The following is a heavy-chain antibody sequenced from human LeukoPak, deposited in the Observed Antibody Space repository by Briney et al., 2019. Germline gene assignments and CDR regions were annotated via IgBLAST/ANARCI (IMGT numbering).Heavy chain of an antibody. V-gene: IGHV1-2*02. CDR3: ARAGYYGSGDL. D-gene: IGHD3-10*01. CDR2: IDLNSGGT. CDR1: GYTFTGYY. J-gene: IGHJ4*02. Sequence: ASVKVSCKASGYTFTGYYMHWVRQAPGQGLEWMGWIDLNSGGTNYAQKFQGRVTMTRDTSISKAYMELSRLRSDDTAVYYCARAGYYGSGDLWGQGTLVTVSS.